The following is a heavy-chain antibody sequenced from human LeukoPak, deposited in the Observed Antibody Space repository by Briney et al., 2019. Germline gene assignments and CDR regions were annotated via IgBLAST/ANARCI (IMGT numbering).Heavy chain of an antibody. Sequence: PSETLSLTCTVSGGSISSSSYYWGWIRQPPGKGLEWIGSIYYSGSTYYNPSLKSRVTISVDTSKNQFSLKLSSVTAADTAVYYCARAGTGDRSAVFDSWGQGALVTVS. CDR3: ARAGTGDRSAVFDS. J-gene: IGHJ4*02. CDR1: GGSISSSSYY. D-gene: IGHD3-10*01. V-gene: IGHV4-39*07. CDR2: IYYSGST.